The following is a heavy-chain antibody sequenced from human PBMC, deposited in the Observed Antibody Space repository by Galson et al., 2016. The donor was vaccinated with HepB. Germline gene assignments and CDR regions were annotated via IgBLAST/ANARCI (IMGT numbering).Heavy chain of an antibody. CDR3: AHSMYYYGSGTYYATGNFDY. D-gene: IGHD3-10*01. CDR2: IYWDDDK. V-gene: IGHV2-5*02. CDR1: GFSLSTSGVG. J-gene: IGHJ4*02. Sequence: PALVKPTQTLTLTCTFSGFSLSTSGVGVGWIRQPPGKALEWLALIYWDDDKHYTPSLKSRLTITKDTSENQVVLTLTNMDPVDTATYYCAHSMYYYGSGTYYATGNFDYWGQGTLVAVSS.